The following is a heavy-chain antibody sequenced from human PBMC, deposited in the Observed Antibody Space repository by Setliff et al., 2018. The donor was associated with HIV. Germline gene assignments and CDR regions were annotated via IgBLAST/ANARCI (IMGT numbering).Heavy chain of an antibody. CDR2: INHRGIT. CDR3: SNWNTTVDADS. J-gene: IGHJ4*02. Sequence: SETLSLTCAVYGGSFSGYYWTWIRQSPSGLEWIGEINHRGITNYNPSLKSRLSTSIDTSKNQFSLNLNSATAADTAVYYCSNWNTTVDADSWGQGTLVTVSS. CDR1: GGSFSGYY. D-gene: IGHD1-1*01. V-gene: IGHV4-34*01.